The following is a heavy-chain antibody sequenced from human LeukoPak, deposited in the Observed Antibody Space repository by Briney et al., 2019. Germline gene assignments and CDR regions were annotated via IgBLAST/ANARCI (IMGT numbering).Heavy chain of an antibody. Sequence: LGESLKISCKGSGYSFTSYWISWVRQMPGKGLEWMGRIDPSDSYTNYSPSFQGHVTISADKSISTAYLQWSSLKASDTAMYYCARSMGGNDYGDYVGYYWGQGTLVTVSS. J-gene: IGHJ4*02. D-gene: IGHD4-17*01. CDR2: IDPSDSYT. V-gene: IGHV5-10-1*01. CDR3: ARSMGGNDYGDYVGYY. CDR1: GYSFTSYW.